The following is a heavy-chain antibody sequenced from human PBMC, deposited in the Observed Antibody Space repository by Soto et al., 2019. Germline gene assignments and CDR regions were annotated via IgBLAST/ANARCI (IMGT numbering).Heavy chain of an antibody. J-gene: IGHJ3*02. Sequence: ESGGGLAQPGGSLRLSCAVSGFICSSYDMSWVRQAPGKGLEWVSTILVGGSTHYEDVVKGRFTISRDTSKNTVYLQMNSLTAGDTAVYYCAKATATSGGAFEIYGQGTMVTVSS. CDR2: ILVGGST. D-gene: IGHD1-1*01. CDR3: AKATATSGGAFEI. CDR1: GFICSSYD. V-gene: IGHV3-23*01.